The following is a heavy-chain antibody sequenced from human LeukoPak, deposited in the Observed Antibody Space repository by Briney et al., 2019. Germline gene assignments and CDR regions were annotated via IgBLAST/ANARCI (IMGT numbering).Heavy chain of an antibody. V-gene: IGHV1-18*01. CDR3: ARDLANLWFGELLGWFDP. J-gene: IGHJ5*02. CDR1: GYTFTSYG. D-gene: IGHD3-10*01. CDR2: ISAYNGNT. Sequence: ASVKVSCKASGYTFTSYGISWVRQAPGQGLEWMGWISAYNGNTNYAQRLQGRVTMTTDTSTSTAYMELRSLRSDDTAVYYCARDLANLWFGELLGWFDPWGQGTLVTVSS.